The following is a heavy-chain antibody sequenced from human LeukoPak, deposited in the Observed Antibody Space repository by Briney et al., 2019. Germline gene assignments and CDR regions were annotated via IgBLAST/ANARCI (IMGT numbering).Heavy chain of an antibody. CDR3: ARDQYSSQALEGFDV. D-gene: IGHD6-6*01. CDR1: GFTFSSYS. J-gene: IGHJ6*04. Sequence: GGSLRLSCAASGFTFSSYSMNWVRQAPGKGLEWVSSISSSSDYIYYADSVKGRFTISRDNAKNSLYLQINSLRAEDTAVYYCARDQYSSQALEGFDVWGKGTTVTVSS. CDR2: ISSSSDYI. V-gene: IGHV3-21*01.